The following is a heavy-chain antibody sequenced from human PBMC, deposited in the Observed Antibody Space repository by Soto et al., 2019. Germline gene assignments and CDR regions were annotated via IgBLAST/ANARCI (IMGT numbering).Heavy chain of an antibody. CDR2: LSGSGGNA. J-gene: IGHJ6*02. D-gene: IGHD1-26*01. V-gene: IGHV3-23*01. CDR1: GFTFSSYA. CDR3: AKDGASGSYPPYYYFGMDV. Sequence: LRLSCAASGFTFSSYAMSWVRQAPGKGLEWVSTLSGSGGNAYYADSVKGRFSISRDNSKDTLRLQMNSLRADDTAVYYCAKDGASGSYPPYYYFGMDVWGQGTTVTVS.